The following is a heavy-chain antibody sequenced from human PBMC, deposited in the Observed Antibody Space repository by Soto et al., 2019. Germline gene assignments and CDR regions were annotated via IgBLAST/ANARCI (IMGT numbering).Heavy chain of an antibody. J-gene: IGHJ4*02. CDR3: AGDSSSWYRALDS. Sequence: GGSLRLSCAASGFTFSSYSMNWVRQAPGKGLEWVSSISSSSSYIYYADSVKGRFTISRDNAKNSLYLQMNSLRAEDTAVYYCAGDSSSWYRALDSWGQGTLVTVSS. D-gene: IGHD6-13*01. V-gene: IGHV3-21*01. CDR1: GFTFSSYS. CDR2: ISSSSSYI.